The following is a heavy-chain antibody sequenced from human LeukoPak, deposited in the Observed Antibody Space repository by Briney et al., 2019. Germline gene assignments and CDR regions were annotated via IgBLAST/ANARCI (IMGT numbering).Heavy chain of an antibody. CDR3: ARDRGYCSSTSCYPNWYFDL. J-gene: IGHJ2*01. V-gene: IGHV1-46*01. CDR1: GYTFTSYY. CDR2: INPSGGST. Sequence: ASVKVSCKASGYTFTSYYMHWVRQAPGQGLEWMGIINPSGGSTSYAQKFQGRVTMTRDTSTSTVYMELSSLRSEDTAVYYCARDRGYCSSTSCYPNWYFDLWGRGTLVTVSS. D-gene: IGHD2-2*01.